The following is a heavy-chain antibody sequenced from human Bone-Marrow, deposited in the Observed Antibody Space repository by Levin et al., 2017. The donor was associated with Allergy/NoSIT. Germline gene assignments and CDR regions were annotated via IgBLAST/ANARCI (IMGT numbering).Heavy chain of an antibody. CDR1: GLTFSSYW. V-gene: IGHV3-74*01. J-gene: IGHJ4*02. D-gene: IGHD3-10*01. CDR3: ARAAGGFYFDQ. CDR2: INSDGNTI. Sequence: ETLSLTCAASGLTFSSYWMHWVRQGPGKGLVWVSRINSDGNTINYADSVEGRFTISRDNAKNTLYLQMNSLRAEDTAVYFCARAAGGFYFDQWGQGTLVTVSS.